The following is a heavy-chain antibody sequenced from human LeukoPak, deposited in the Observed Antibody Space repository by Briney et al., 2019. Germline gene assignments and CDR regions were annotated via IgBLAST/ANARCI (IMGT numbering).Heavy chain of an antibody. D-gene: IGHD6-13*01. Sequence: GGSLRLSCAASGFTFSDYYMSWIRQAPGKGLEWVSYISSSSSTIYYADSVKGRFTISRNNAKNSLYLQMNSLRAEDTAVYYCAREGYSSSLKAFDIWGQGTMVTVSS. J-gene: IGHJ3*02. CDR2: ISSSSSTI. CDR1: GFTFSDYY. CDR3: AREGYSSSLKAFDI. V-gene: IGHV3-11*04.